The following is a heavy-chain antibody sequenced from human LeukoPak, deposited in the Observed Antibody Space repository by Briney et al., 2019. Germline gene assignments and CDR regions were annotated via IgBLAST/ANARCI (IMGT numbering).Heavy chain of an antibody. V-gene: IGHV1-24*01. CDR1: GYTLTELS. CDR2: FDPEDGET. D-gene: IGHD3-9*01. J-gene: IGHJ4*02. CDR3: ETGGHYNILTGYRH. Sequence: GASVKVSCKVSGYTLTELSMHWVRQAPGKGLEWMGGFDPEDGETIYAQKFQGRVTMSEDTSTDTAYMELSSLRSEDTAVYYCETGGHYNILTGYRHGGQGPRVTVSS.